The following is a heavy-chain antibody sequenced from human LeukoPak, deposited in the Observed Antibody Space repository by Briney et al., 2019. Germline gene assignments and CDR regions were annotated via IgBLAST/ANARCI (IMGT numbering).Heavy chain of an antibody. V-gene: IGHV1-2*02. Sequence: ASVRVSCKASGYTFTGYYMHWVRQAPGQGLEWMGWINPNSGGTNYAQKFRGRVTMTRDTSISTAYMELSRLRSDDTAVYYCARLGGYYGSGSSWNFDYWGQGTLVTVSS. CDR1: GYTFTGYY. CDR3: ARLGGYYGSGSSWNFDY. D-gene: IGHD3-10*01. J-gene: IGHJ4*02. CDR2: INPNSGGT.